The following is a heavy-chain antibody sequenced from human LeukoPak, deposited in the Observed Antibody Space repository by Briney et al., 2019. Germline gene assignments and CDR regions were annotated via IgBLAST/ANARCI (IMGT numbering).Heavy chain of an antibody. Sequence: GRSLRLSCAASGFTFSSYGMHWVRQAPGKGLEWVAVTSNDGSNKEYADSVKGRFTISRDDSKNTLYLQMNSLRAEDTAVYYCAKDLGRYRNNYFDYWGQGTLVTVSS. CDR1: GFTFSSYG. CDR3: AKDLGRYRNNYFDY. CDR2: TSNDGSNK. V-gene: IGHV3-30*18. J-gene: IGHJ4*02. D-gene: IGHD1-26*01.